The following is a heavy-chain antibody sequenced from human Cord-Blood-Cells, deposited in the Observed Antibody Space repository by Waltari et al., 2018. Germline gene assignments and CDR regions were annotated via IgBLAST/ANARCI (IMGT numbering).Heavy chain of an antibody. V-gene: IGHV1-46*01. CDR1: GYTFTSYY. Sequence: QVQLVQSGAEVKKPGASVKVSCKASGYTFTSYYMHWVRQAPGQGLEWMGIVNPSGGSTSYAQKFEGRVTMTRETSKSTVYMELSSLRSEDTAVYYCARSRRSRVKDYWGQGTLVTVSS. J-gene: IGHJ4*02. CDR3: ARSRRSRVKDY. D-gene: IGHD2-21*01. CDR2: VNPSGGST.